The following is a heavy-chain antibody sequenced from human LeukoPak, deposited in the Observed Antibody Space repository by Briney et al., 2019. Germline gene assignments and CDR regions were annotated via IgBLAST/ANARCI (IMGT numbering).Heavy chain of an antibody. D-gene: IGHD3/OR15-3a*01. Sequence: PGRSLRLSCAGSGFNFGSYGMHWVRQAPGMGLEWVGVIWHDGVNTDYADSVKGRFIISRDASKNTVYLQMNSLRAEDTAVYYCARDLNWMGGDHWGQGTLVTVSS. J-gene: IGHJ4*02. CDR2: IWHDGVNT. V-gene: IGHV3-33*01. CDR1: GFNFGSYG. CDR3: ARDLNWMGGDH.